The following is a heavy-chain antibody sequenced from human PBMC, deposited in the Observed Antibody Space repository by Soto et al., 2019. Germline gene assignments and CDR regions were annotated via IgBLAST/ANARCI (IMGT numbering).Heavy chain of an antibody. V-gene: IGHV3-30*14. D-gene: IGHD3-22*01. J-gene: IGHJ4*02. Sequence: QVQLVESGGGVVQPGRSLRLSCAASGFTFSYYAMHWVRQAPGKGLEWVALISYDGSDNLYADSVKGRFTISRDNSKNTLFLQMNSLRAEDTAVYFCVRDRGHNSSYYELFDYWGQGTLVTVSS. CDR3: VRDRGHNSSYYELFDY. CDR2: ISYDGSDN. CDR1: GFTFSYYA.